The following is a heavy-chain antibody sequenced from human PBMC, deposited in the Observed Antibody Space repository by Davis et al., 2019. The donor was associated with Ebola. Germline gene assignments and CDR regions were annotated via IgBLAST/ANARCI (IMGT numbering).Heavy chain of an antibody. J-gene: IGHJ6*04. Sequence: HSHTLALTCAISGDSVSTAGWTWIRQSPSRGLECLGRTYYSSSKWYHDYAVSLKSRITITPDTSKNQFSLQLNSVTSEDTALYYCARGWLRGGMDVWGEGTTVTVSS. CDR1: GDSVSTAG. D-gene: IGHD5-18*01. CDR3: ARGWLRGGMDV. V-gene: IGHV6-1*01. CDR2: TYYSSSKWYH.